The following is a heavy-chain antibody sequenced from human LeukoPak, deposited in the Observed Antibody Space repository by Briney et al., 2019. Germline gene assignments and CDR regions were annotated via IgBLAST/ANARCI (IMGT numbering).Heavy chain of an antibody. D-gene: IGHD2-2*01. CDR3: ARDLIGAAMGY. Sequence: ASVKVSCKASGYNFTSYAMHWVRQAPGQRLEWMGWINAGNGNTKYSQKFQGRVTITRDTSASTAYMELSSLRSEDTAVYYCARDLIGAAMGYWGQGTLVTVSP. CDR1: GYNFTSYA. CDR2: INAGNGNT. J-gene: IGHJ4*02. V-gene: IGHV1-3*01.